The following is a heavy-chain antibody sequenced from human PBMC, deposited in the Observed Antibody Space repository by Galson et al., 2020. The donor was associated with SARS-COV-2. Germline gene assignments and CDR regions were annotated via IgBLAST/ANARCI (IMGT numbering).Heavy chain of an antibody. CDR2: INHSGST. V-gene: IGHV4-34*01. J-gene: IGHJ5*02. CDR3: SRGPAWFQLWLRRTQNYVDP. Sequence: SQASETLSLTCAVYGESLGDNFWTWIRQPPRKGLEWIGAINHSGSTNYNPSLKSPVTMSVVSSKNHFTLTLNSVTAADTAVYYCSRGPAWFQLWLRRTQNYVDPGGQGTLVSVS. D-gene: IGHD5-18*01. CDR1: GESLGDNF.